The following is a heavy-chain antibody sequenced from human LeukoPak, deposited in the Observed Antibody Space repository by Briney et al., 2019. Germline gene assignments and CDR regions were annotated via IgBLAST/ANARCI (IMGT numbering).Heavy chain of an antibody. D-gene: IGHD6-13*01. J-gene: IGHJ6*02. CDR2: IIPILGIA. CDR3: ARGSSSCEYGMDV. CDR1: GGTFSSYA. V-gene: IGHV1-69*04. Sequence: SVKVSCKASGGTFSSYAISWVRQAPGQGLEWMGRIIPILGIANYAQKFQGRVTITADKSTSTAYMELSSLRSEDTAVYYCARGSSSCEYGMDVWGQGTMVTVSS.